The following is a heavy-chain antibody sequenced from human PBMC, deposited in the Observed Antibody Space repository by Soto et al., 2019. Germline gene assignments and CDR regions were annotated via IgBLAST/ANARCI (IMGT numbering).Heavy chain of an antibody. Sequence: QVQLVQSGAEVKKPGSSVKVSCKASGGTFSSYTISWVRQAPGQGLEWMGRIIPILGIANYAQKFQGRVTITADKSTSTAYMELRSLRSEDTAVYYCARDCSGGSCYPYYYYYYGMDVWGQGTTVTVSS. CDR2: IIPILGIA. D-gene: IGHD2-15*01. CDR1: GGTFSSYT. J-gene: IGHJ6*02. V-gene: IGHV1-69*08. CDR3: ARDCSGGSCYPYYYYYYGMDV.